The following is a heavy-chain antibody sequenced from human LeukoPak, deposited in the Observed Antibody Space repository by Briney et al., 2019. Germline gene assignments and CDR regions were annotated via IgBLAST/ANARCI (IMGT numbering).Heavy chain of an antibody. D-gene: IGHD3-22*01. CDR3: ARDYYKNFDY. CDR1: GFTFSSYT. V-gene: IGHV3-21*01. J-gene: IGHJ4*02. CDR2: ISSSSSYI. Sequence: AVSLRFSCAASGFTFSSYTMNWVRQAPGKGLEWVSAISSSSSYIYYADSVKGRFTISRDNAKNSLYLQMNSLRAEETAVYYCARDYYKNFDYWGQGTLFTVSS.